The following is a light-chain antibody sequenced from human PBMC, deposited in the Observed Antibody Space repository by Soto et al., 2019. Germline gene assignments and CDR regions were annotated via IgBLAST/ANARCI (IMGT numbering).Light chain of an antibody. CDR1: QSLLHSNGRTF. V-gene: IGKV2-28*01. J-gene: IGKJ2*01. Sequence: DLVVTQSPLSLPVTPGEPASISCRSGQSLLHSNGRTFLAWYLQKPGQSPQILIYLGSNRASGVPDRFSGSVSGRDFRLHISRVDAEDVGVYYCMQALQTPYTFGQGTKLEI. CDR3: MQALQTPYT. CDR2: LGS.